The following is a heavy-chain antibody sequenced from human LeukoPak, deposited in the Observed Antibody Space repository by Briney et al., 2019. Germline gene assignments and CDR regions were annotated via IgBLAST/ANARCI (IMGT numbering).Heavy chain of an antibody. Sequence: GASVKVSCKASGYTFTGYYMHWVRQAPGQGLGWMGWINPNSGGTNDAQKFQGRVTMTRDTSISTAYMELSRLRSDDTAVYYCARTYYYYYYYMDVWGKGTTVTVSS. J-gene: IGHJ6*03. CDR3: ARTYYYYYYYMDV. V-gene: IGHV1-2*02. CDR2: INPNSGGT. CDR1: GYTFTGYY.